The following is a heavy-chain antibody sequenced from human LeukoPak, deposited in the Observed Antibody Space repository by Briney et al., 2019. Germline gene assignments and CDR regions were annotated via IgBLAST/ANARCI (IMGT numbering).Heavy chain of an antibody. Sequence: SETLSLTCTVSGGSITSYYWSWIRQPPGKGLEWIGYIYYSGSTNYNPSLKSRVTISVDTSKNQFSLKLSSVTAADTAVYYCAGAVYGSGIPYYYYMDVWGKGTTVTVSS. J-gene: IGHJ6*03. V-gene: IGHV4-59*01. CDR1: GGSITSYY. D-gene: IGHD3-10*01. CDR2: IYYSGST. CDR3: AGAVYGSGIPYYYYMDV.